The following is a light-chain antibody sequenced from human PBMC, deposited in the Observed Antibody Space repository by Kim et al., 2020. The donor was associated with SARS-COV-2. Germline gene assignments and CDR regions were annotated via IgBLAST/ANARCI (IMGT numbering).Light chain of an antibody. CDR3: QSYDSSNHKV. J-gene: IGLJ2*01. V-gene: IGLV6-57*03. Sequence: KTVTISCTRSSGSIASNYVQWYQQHPGSAPTTVIYEDNQRPSGVPDRFSGSIDSSSNSASLTISGLKTEDEADYYCQSYDSSNHKVFGGGTQLTVL. CDR2: EDN. CDR1: SGSIASNY.